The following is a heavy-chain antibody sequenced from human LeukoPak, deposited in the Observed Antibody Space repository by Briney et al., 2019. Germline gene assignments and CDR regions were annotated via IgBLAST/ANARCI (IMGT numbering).Heavy chain of an antibody. Sequence: GGSLRLSCAASGFPFSSYRMNWVRQAPGKGLEWVSYISSSSSTIYYADSVKGRFTISRDNAKNSLYLQMNSLRAEDTAVYYCARDVGYCSGGSCYLFDYWGQGTLVTVSS. V-gene: IGHV3-48*01. CDR3: ARDVGYCSGGSCYLFDY. CDR1: GFPFSSYR. J-gene: IGHJ4*02. CDR2: ISSSSSTI. D-gene: IGHD2-15*01.